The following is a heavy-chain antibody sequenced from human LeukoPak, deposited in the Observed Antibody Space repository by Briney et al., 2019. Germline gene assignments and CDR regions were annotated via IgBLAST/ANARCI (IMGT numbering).Heavy chain of an antibody. CDR3: ARRITIFGVVTYFDY. CDR1: GYTFTSYG. Sequence: ASVKVSCKASGYTFTSYGISWVRQAPGQGLEWMGWISAYNGNTNYAQKLQGRVTMTTDTSTSTAYMELSSLRSDDTAVYYCARRITIFGVVTYFDYWGKGTLVTVSS. J-gene: IGHJ4*02. D-gene: IGHD3-3*01. V-gene: IGHV1-18*01. CDR2: ISAYNGNT.